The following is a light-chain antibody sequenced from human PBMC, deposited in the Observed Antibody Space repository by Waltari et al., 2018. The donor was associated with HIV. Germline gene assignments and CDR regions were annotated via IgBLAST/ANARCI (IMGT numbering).Light chain of an antibody. CDR1: SSNIGSNY. J-gene: IGLJ3*02. V-gene: IGLV1-47*01. CDR2: RSN. CDR3: AAWDDSLSGPV. Sequence: QSVLTQPPSASGTPGQRVTISCSGSSSNIGSNYVYWYQQLPGTAPKLLIYRSNQRPSGVPDRFSGSKSGTSASLAISGLRSEDEADYYCAAWDDSLSGPVVGGGTKLTVL.